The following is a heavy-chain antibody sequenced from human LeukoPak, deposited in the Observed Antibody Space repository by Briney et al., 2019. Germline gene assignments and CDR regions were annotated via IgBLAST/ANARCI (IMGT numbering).Heavy chain of an antibody. CDR2: ISGDGGST. V-gene: IGHV3-43*02. CDR3: AKDWRGFGVVISYYFDY. Sequence: PGGSLRLSCAASGFTFDDYAMHWVRQAPGKGLEWVSLISGDGGSTYYADSVKGRFTISRDNSKNSLYLQMNSLRTEDTALYYCAKDWRGFGVVISYYFDYWGQGTLVTVSS. J-gene: IGHJ4*02. CDR1: GFTFDDYA. D-gene: IGHD3-3*01.